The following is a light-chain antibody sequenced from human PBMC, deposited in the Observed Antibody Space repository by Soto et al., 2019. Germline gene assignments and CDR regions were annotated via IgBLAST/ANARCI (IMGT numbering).Light chain of an antibody. CDR3: QRYNSAPWT. CDR2: LAS. V-gene: IGKV3D-15*03. CDR1: ESVNNN. J-gene: IGKJ1*01. Sequence: EIVMTQSPATLSVSPGERATLSCRASESVNNNLAWYQQKPGQPPRLLIYLASIRATGIPARFSGSGSGTEFTLTISNLQPEDVATYYCQRYNSAPWTFGQGTKVEIK.